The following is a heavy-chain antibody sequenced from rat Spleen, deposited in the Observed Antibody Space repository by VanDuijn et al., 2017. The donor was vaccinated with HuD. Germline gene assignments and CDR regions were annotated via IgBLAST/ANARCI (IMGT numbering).Heavy chain of an antibody. V-gene: IGHV5-29*01. D-gene: IGHD2-5*01. CDR2: ISYDGSTT. CDR3: VRQGYLRDWYFDF. CDR1: GFTFSDYY. Sequence: EVQLVESGGGLVQPGRSLKLSCATSGFTFSDYYMAWVRQAPTKGLDWVATISYDGSTTYYRDSVKGRFTISRDNGKTTLYLEMDSLRSEDMATYYCVRQGYLRDWYFDFWGPGTMVTVSS. J-gene: IGHJ1*01.